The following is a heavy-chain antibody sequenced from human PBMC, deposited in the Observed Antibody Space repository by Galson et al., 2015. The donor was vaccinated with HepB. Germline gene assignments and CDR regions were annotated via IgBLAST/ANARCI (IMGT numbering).Heavy chain of an antibody. D-gene: IGHD5-12*01. V-gene: IGHV3-30*03. CDR1: GFTFSSYG. CDR2: ISYDGSNK. CDR3: ARSRGYSGYDSGYYGMDV. J-gene: IGHJ6*02. Sequence: SLRLSCAASGFTFSSYGMHWVRQAPGKGLEWVAVISYDGSNKYYPGSVKGRFTISRENAKNSLYLQMNSLRAGDTAVYYCARSRGYSGYDSGYYGMDVWGQGTTVTVSS.